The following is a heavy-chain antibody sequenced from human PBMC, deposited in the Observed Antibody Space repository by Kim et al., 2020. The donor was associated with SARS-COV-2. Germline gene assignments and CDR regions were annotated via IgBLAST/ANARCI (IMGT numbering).Heavy chain of an antibody. CDR1: GFTFSNYG. CDR3: AKEIDGRGGGFDY. CDR2: ISYDGSNK. V-gene: IGHV3-30*18. D-gene: IGHD3-10*01. Sequence: GGSLRLSCAASGFTFSNYGMHWVRQAPGKGLEWVAVISYDGSNKYYADSVRGRFTISRDNSKNTLYLQMNSLRPEDTAVYYCAKEIDGRGGGFDYWGQGTLVTVSS. J-gene: IGHJ4*02.